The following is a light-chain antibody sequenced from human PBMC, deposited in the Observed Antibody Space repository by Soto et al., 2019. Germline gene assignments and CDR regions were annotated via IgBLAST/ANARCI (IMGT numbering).Light chain of an antibody. CDR3: QVWDTTNDPTYV. CDR1: NIGSES. Sequence: SYELTQPPSLSVAPGHTARITCGGNNIGSESVHWYQQRPGQAPVLVVYDDNDRPSGIPERFSGSNSGNTATLSITRVEAGDEAAYYCQVWDTTNDPTYVFGTGTKVTVL. V-gene: IGLV3-21*02. CDR2: DDN. J-gene: IGLJ1*01.